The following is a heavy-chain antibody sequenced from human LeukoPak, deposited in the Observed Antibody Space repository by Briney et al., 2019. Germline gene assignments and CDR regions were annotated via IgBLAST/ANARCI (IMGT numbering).Heavy chain of an antibody. CDR3: ARDDSSRTTVTT. J-gene: IGHJ5*02. D-gene: IGHD4-17*01. Sequence: TLSLTCTVSGGSISSGGYYWSWIRQHPGKGLEWIGYIYYSGSTYYNPSLKSRVTISVDTSKNQFSLKLSSVTAADTAVYYYARDDSSRTTVTTWGQGTLVTVSS. CDR1: GGSISSGGYY. CDR2: IYYSGST. V-gene: IGHV4-31*03.